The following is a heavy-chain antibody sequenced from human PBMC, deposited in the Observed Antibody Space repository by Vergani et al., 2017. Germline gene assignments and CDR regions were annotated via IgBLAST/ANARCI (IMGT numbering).Heavy chain of an antibody. J-gene: IGHJ4*02. CDR3: ARPGDSGSYARRGYYFDY. CDR1: GFTFNSYG. V-gene: IGHV3-30*02. CDR2: IRSDESRR. D-gene: IGHD1-26*01. Sequence: QVQLVESGGGVVQPGGSLRLSCAASGFTFNSYGMHWVRQAPGKGLEWVASIRSDESRRYYGDSMEGPFTISRDNSKNTLYLQMKSLRPEDTAVYYCARPGDSGSYARRGYYFDYWGQGTLVTVSS.